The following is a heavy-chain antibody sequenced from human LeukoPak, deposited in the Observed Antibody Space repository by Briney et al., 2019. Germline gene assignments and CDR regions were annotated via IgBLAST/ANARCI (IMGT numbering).Heavy chain of an antibody. CDR3: ARDVRSRQHYYGSGSYYPNYYYYGMDV. Sequence: TGGSLRLSCAASGFTFSSYWMSWVRQAPGKGLEWVANIKQDGSEKYYVDSVKGRFTISRDNAKNPLYLQMNSLRAEDTAVYYCARDVRSRQHYYGSGSYYPNYYYYGMDVWGQGTTVTVSS. J-gene: IGHJ6*02. D-gene: IGHD3-10*01. V-gene: IGHV3-7*01. CDR2: IKQDGSEK. CDR1: GFTFSSYW.